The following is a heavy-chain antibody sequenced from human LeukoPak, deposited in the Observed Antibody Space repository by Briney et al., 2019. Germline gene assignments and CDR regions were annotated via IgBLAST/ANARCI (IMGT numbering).Heavy chain of an antibody. CDR2: IYYSGST. V-gene: IGHV4-39*07. J-gene: IGHJ4*02. Sequence: SETLSLTCTVSGGSISSSSYYWGWIRQPPGKGLEWIGSIYYSGSTYYNPSLKSRVSISVDTSKNQFSLKLSSVTAADTAVYYCARVSGSSRPNFDYWGQGTLVTVSS. D-gene: IGHD2-15*01. CDR1: GGSISSSSYY. CDR3: ARVSGSSRPNFDY.